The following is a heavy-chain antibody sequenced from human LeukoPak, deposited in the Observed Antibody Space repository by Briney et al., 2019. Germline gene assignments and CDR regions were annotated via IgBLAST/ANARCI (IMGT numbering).Heavy chain of an antibody. V-gene: IGHV3-30*18. CDR2: ISYDGYNK. Sequence: GKSLRLSCAASGFTFGSYAMHWVRQAPGKGLEWVALISYDGYNKYYADSVKGRFTISRDNSKNTVYLQMNSLRADDTAIFYCAKAGSSGSFDSWGQGTHVTVSS. J-gene: IGHJ4*02. D-gene: IGHD6-19*01. CDR3: AKAGSSGSFDS. CDR1: GFTFGSYA.